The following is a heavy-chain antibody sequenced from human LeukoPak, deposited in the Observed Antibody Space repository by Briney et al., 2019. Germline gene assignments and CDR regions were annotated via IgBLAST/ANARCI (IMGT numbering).Heavy chain of an antibody. Sequence: SETLSLTCTVSGGSISSYYWSWIRQPPGKGLEWIGYIYYSGSTNYNPSLKSRVTISVDTSKNQFSLKLSSVTAADTAVYYCARVGTVTTPAYYFDYWGQGTLVTVSS. V-gene: IGHV4-59*01. J-gene: IGHJ4*02. CDR1: GGSISSYY. D-gene: IGHD4-17*01. CDR2: IYYSGST. CDR3: ARVGTVTTPAYYFDY.